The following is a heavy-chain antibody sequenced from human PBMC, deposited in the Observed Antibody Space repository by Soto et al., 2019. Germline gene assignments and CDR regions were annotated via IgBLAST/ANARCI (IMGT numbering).Heavy chain of an antibody. Sequence: QVQLVQSGAEVKKPGASVKVSCKASGYTFTSYGISWVRQAPGQGLEWMGWISAYNGNTNYAQKLQGRVTMTTDTSTRKGYMGLRSLRSDDTAGYYWARGRIRGGFDFWGQGTLVTVSS. CDR2: ISAYNGNT. CDR1: GYTFTSYG. J-gene: IGHJ4*02. D-gene: IGHD2-15*01. CDR3: ARGRIRGGFDF. V-gene: IGHV1-18*01.